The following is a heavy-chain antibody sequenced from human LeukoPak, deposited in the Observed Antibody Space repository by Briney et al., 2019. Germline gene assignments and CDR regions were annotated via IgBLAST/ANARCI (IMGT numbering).Heavy chain of an antibody. Sequence: SETLSLTCTVSGGSISSYYWSWIRQPPGKGLEWMGYIYYSGSHNYNPSLRSRVTISVDTSKNQFSLKLSSVTAADTGVYYCARGGNYGDYDGYFDYWGQGTLVTVSS. CDR3: ARGGNYGDYDGYFDY. V-gene: IGHV4-59*08. D-gene: IGHD4-17*01. J-gene: IGHJ4*02. CDR1: GGSISSYY. CDR2: IYYSGSH.